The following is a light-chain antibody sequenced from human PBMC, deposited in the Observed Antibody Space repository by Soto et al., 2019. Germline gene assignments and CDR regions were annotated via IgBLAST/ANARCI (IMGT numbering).Light chain of an antibody. Sequence: EIVMTQSPVTLSVSPGARATLSCRASQSVSSNLAWYQQKPGQAPRPLIYGASTRATGIPATCSASGSGTECTLTISSLQSEDFAVYYCQQYNNWPPITFGQGTRLEIK. CDR1: QSVSSN. CDR3: QQYNNWPPIT. J-gene: IGKJ5*01. CDR2: GAS. V-gene: IGKV3-15*01.